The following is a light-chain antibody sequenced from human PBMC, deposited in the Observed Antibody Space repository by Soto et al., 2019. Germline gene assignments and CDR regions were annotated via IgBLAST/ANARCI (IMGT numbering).Light chain of an antibody. CDR3: QQRSSAPS. V-gene: IGKV1-39*01. J-gene: IGKJ4*01. CDR1: QSISSY. CDR2: AAS. Sequence: DIKMTQSPSSLSASVGDRVTITCRASQSISSYLNWYQQKPGKAPKLLIYAASSLQSGVPSRFSGSGSGTDFTLTISSLQPEDSATYYCQQRSSAPSFGGGTKVEIK.